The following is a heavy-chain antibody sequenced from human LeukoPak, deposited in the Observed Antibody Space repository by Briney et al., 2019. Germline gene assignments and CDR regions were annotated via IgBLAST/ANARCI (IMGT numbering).Heavy chain of an antibody. CDR3: ARVGYCSSTSCYEDMDV. Sequence: SETLSLTCAVYGGSFSGYYWSWIRQPPGKGPEWIGEINHSGSTNYNPSLKSRVTISVDTSKNQFSLKLSSVTAADTAVYYCARVGYCSSTSCYEDMDVWGKGTTVTVSS. V-gene: IGHV4-34*01. D-gene: IGHD2-2*01. J-gene: IGHJ6*03. CDR2: INHSGST. CDR1: GGSFSGYY.